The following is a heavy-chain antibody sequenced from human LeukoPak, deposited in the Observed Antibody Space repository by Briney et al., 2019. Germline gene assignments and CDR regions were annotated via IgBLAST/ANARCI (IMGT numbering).Heavy chain of an antibody. CDR2: IKQDGSEK. V-gene: IGHV3-7*01. Sequence: GASLRLSCAASGFTFSSNWMSWVRQAPGKGLEWVANIKQDGSEKYYVDSVKGRFTISRDNAKNSLYLQMNSLRAEDTAVYYCARVPRGNYYYYYYMDVWGKGTTVTVSS. J-gene: IGHJ6*03. CDR3: ARVPRGNYYYYYYMDV. CDR1: GFTFSSNW.